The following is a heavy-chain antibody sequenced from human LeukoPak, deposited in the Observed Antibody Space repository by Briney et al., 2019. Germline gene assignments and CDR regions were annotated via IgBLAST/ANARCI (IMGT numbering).Heavy chain of an antibody. CDR1: GASLSRDTYF. CDR3: ARHGYIQFWLY. J-gene: IGHJ4*02. V-gene: IGHV4-39*01. D-gene: IGHD5-18*01. CDR2: IDSSGKT. Sequence: SETLSLTCTVSGASLSRDTYFWGWIRQSPEKGLEWIGSIDSSGKTHYNSSLKSRVVISVDTSRNEVSLNVTSVTSAETAVYYCARHGYIQFWLYWGQGTQVIVSS.